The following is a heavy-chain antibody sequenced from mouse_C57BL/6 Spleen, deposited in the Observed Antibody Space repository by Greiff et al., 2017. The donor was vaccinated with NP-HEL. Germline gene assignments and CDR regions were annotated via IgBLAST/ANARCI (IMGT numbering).Heavy chain of an antibody. CDR1: GFTFSDYY. CDR3: ARDGGSSYEGYFDV. V-gene: IGHV5-16*01. Sequence: EVHLVESEGGLVQPGSSMKLSCTASGFTFSDYYMAWVRQVPEKGLEWVANINYDGSSTYYLDSLKSRFIISRDNAKNILYLQMSSLKSEDTATYYCARDGGSSYEGYFDVWGTGTTVTVSS. CDR2: INYDGSST. J-gene: IGHJ1*03. D-gene: IGHD1-1*01.